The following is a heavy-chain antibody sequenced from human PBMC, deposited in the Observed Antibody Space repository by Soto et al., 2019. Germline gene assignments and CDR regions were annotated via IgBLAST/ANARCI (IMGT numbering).Heavy chain of an antibody. V-gene: IGHV3-23*01. CDR3: AKVYCSSTSCYEYFDY. J-gene: IGHJ4*02. Sequence: GGSLRLSCAASGFTFSSYAMSWVRQAPGKGLEWVSAISGSGGSTYYADSVKGRFTISRDNSKNTLYLQMNSLRAEDTAVYYCAKVYCSSTSCYEYFDYWGQGTLVTVSS. D-gene: IGHD2-2*01. CDR2: ISGSGGST. CDR1: GFTFSSYA.